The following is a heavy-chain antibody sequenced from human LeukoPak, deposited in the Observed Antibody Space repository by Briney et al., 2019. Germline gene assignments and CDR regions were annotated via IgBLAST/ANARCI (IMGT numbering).Heavy chain of an antibody. V-gene: IGHV3-21*01. CDR1: GFAFSSYS. CDR3: ARDSGHVDTAMAHDY. Sequence: GGSLRLSCAASGFAFSSYSMNWVRQAPGKGLEWVSFISSSSSYIYYADSMKGRFTISRDNAKNSLYLQMNSLRAEDTAVYYCARDSGHVDTAMAHDYWGQGTLVTVSS. J-gene: IGHJ4*02. D-gene: IGHD5-18*01. CDR2: ISSSSSYI.